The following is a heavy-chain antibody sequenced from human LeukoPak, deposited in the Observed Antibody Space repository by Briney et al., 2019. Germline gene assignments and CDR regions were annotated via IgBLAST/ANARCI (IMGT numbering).Heavy chain of an antibody. J-gene: IGHJ4*02. Sequence: SETLSLTCTVSGGSISSYYWSWIRQPPGKGLEWIGYIYTSGSTNYNPSLKSRVTISVDTSKNQFSLKLSSVTAADTAVYYCARRGYYYDSSGYYQYYFDYWGQGTLVTVSS. CDR1: GGSISSYY. V-gene: IGHV4-4*09. CDR2: IYTSGST. D-gene: IGHD3-22*01. CDR3: ARRGYYYDSSGYYQYYFDY.